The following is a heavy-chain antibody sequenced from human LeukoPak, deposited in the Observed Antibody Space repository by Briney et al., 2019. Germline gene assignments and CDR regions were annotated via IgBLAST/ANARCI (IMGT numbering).Heavy chain of an antibody. CDR2: MNPNSGNT. CDR3: ARGRAYSSSWTTHPFDY. CDR1: GYTFTSYD. Sequence: ASVKVSCKASGYTFTSYDINWVRQATGQGLEWMGWMNPNSGNTGYAQKFQGRVTMTRNTSISTAYMELSSLRSEDTAVYYCARGRAYSSSWTTHPFDYWGQGTLVTVSS. J-gene: IGHJ4*02. V-gene: IGHV1-8*01. D-gene: IGHD6-13*01.